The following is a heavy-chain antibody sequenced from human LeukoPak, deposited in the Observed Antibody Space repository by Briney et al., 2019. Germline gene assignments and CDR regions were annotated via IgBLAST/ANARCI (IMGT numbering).Heavy chain of an antibody. J-gene: IGHJ4*02. D-gene: IGHD3-22*01. CDR3: ARGDYYDSSGYFDY. Sequence: PGGSLRLSCAASGFTFSSYAMHWVRQAPGKGLEWVAVISYDGSNKYCADSVKGRFTISRDNSKNTLYLQMNSLRAEDTAVYYCARGDYYDSSGYFDYWGQGTLVTVSS. CDR1: GFTFSSYA. V-gene: IGHV3-30*04. CDR2: ISYDGSNK.